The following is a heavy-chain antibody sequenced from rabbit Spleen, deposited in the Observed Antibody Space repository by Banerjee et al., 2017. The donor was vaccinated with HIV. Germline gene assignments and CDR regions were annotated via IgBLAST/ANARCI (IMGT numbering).Heavy chain of an antibody. D-gene: IGHD1-1*01. CDR2: IYAGSSGST. CDR1: GLSLSDKDV. Sequence: QSLEESGGDLVKPGASLTLTCTASGLSLSDKDVMCWVRQAPGKGLEWIACIYAGSSGSTYYASWAIGRFTISKSSSTTVTLQMTSLTAADTATYFCARDPAYATSSGYNIPNLWGQGTLVTVS. V-gene: IGHV1S40*01. CDR3: ARDPAYATSSGYNIPNL. J-gene: IGHJ4*01.